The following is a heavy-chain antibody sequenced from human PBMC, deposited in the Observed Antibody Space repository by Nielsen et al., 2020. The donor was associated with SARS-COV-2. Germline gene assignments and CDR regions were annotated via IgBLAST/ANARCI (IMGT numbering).Heavy chain of an antibody. CDR2: ISTSATYI. Sequence: GESLKISCAASGFTFSSYTMNWVRQAPGKGLEWVSSISTSATYIYYADSVKGRLTISRDNAKNSLYLQMNSLRAEDTAVYYCARDFPPGYCSSTSCSLADGMDVWGQGTTVTVSS. D-gene: IGHD2-2*01. CDR1: GFTFSSYT. J-gene: IGHJ6*02. CDR3: ARDFPPGYCSSTSCSLADGMDV. V-gene: IGHV3-21*01.